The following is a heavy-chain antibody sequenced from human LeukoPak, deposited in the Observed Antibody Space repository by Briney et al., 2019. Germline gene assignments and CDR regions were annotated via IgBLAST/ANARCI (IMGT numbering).Heavy chain of an antibody. D-gene: IGHD6-19*01. CDR2: IRTKSDGVTT. V-gene: IGHV3-15*01. J-gene: IGHJ4*02. CDR3: TTVAQW. Sequence: PGGSLRLSCAASGLSFSHARMSWVRQAPGKGLEWVGRIRTKSDGVTTEYAAPVKGRFTISRDDSENMLYLQMSYLKTEDTAVYYCTTVAQWWGQGTLVSVSS. CDR1: GLSFSHAR.